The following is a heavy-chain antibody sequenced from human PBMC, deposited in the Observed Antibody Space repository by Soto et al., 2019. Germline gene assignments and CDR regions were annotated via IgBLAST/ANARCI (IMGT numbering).Heavy chain of an antibody. D-gene: IGHD3-10*01. CDR3: ARVVRRITMVRGVTQGDYYFDY. J-gene: IGHJ4*02. V-gene: IGHV1-8*01. CDR1: GYTFTSYD. CDR2: MNPNSGNT. Sequence: QVQLVQSGAEVKKPGASVKVSCKASGYTFTSYDINWVRQATGQGLEWMGWMNPNSGNTGYAQKFQGRVTMTRNTSISTAYMELSSLRSEDTAVYYCARVVRRITMVRGVTQGDYYFDYWGKGTLVTVSS.